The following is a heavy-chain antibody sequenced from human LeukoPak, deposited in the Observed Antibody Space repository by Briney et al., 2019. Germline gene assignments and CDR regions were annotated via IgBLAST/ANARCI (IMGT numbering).Heavy chain of an antibody. CDR1: GGSFSGYY. D-gene: IGHD3-16*01. J-gene: IGHJ3*02. CDR3: AREPITSGGNDAFDI. Sequence: SETLSLTCAVYGGSFSGYYWSWIRQPPGKGLEWIGEINHSGSTNYNPSLKSRVTISIDTSKNQFSLKLNSVTAADTAVFYCAREPITSGGNDAFDIWGQGTMVTVSS. V-gene: IGHV4-34*01. CDR2: INHSGST.